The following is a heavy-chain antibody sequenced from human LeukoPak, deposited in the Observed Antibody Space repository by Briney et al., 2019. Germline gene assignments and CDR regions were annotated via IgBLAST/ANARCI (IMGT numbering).Heavy chain of an antibody. Sequence: QSGGSLRLSCAASGFTFSRYGMHCVRQAPPKGLEWVAIISYDGSNKYYADSVKGRFTISRDNSNNTLYLQMHSLRAEDTAVYYCAKENYYDSSGYFSFYFDYWGQGTLVTVSS. CDR1: GFTFSRYG. V-gene: IGHV3-30*18. CDR2: ISYDGSNK. D-gene: IGHD3-22*01. J-gene: IGHJ4*02. CDR3: AKENYYDSSGYFSFYFDY.